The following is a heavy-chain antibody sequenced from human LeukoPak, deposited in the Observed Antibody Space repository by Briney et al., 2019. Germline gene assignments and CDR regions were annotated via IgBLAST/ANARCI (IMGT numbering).Heavy chain of an antibody. Sequence: SETLSLTCTVSGGSISSSSYYWGWIRQPPGKGLEWIGRVYYIGSTYYNPSLKSRVTISVDTSKNQFSLKLSSVTAADTAVYYCARHGPTGIVLRFLEWLLGYFDYWGRGTLDPVSS. J-gene: IGHJ4*02. CDR1: GGSISSSSYY. CDR2: VYYIGST. V-gene: IGHV4-39*01. CDR3: ARHGPTGIVLRFLEWLLGYFDY. D-gene: IGHD3-3*01.